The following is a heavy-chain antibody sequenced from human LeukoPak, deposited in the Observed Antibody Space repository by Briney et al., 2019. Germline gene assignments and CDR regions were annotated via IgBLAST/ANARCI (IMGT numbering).Heavy chain of an antibody. CDR2: MYTSGST. Sequence: SETLSLTCTVSGGSISSYYWSWIRQPAGKGLEWIGRMYTSGSTKHNPSLKSRVTISVDTSKNQFSLKLSSVTAADTAVYYCARMGSGWYQFFDYWGQGTLVTVSS. J-gene: IGHJ4*02. CDR3: ARMGSGWYQFFDY. D-gene: IGHD6-19*01. V-gene: IGHV4-4*07. CDR1: GGSISSYY.